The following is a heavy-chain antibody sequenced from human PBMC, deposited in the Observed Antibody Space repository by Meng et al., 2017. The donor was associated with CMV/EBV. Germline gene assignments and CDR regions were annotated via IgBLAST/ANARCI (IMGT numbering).Heavy chain of an antibody. CDR3: ARFQAASTIPSHVCAFDI. CDR1: GGSISSYY. Sequence: SETLSLTCTVSGGSISSYYWSWIRQPPGKGLEWIGYIYYSGSTNYNPSLKSRVTISVDTSKNQFSLKLSSVTAADTAVYYCARFQAASTIPSHVCAFDIWGQGTMVTVSS. V-gene: IGHV4-59*01. J-gene: IGHJ3*02. D-gene: IGHD3-16*01. CDR2: IYYSGST.